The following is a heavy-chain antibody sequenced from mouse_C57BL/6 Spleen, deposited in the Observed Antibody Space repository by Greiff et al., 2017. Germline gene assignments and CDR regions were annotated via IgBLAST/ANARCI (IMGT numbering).Heavy chain of an antibody. CDR2: INPNNGGT. V-gene: IGHV1-22*01. Sequence: VQLKQSGPELVKPGASVKMSCKASGYTFTDYNMHWVKQSHGKSLEWIGYINPNNGGTSYNQKFKGKATLTVNKSSSTAYMELRSLTSEDSAVYYCARGIYDGYPAYWGQGTLVTVSA. J-gene: IGHJ3*01. CDR3: ARGIYDGYPAY. D-gene: IGHD2-3*01. CDR1: GYTFTDYN.